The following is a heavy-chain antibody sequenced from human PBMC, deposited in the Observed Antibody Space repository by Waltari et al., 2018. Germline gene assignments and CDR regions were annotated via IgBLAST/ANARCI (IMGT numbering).Heavy chain of an antibody. CDR2: IDQDGSEK. V-gene: IGHV3-7*01. Sequence: EVQLVESGGGLVQPGGSLRLSCAASGFPFSNTWMTWVRQAPGKGLEGGANIDQDGSEKDSVESVKGRFTNSRDNAKNSLYLQLNSLRADDTAVYYCTRGGDDSSWYWRNWGQGTLVTVSS. D-gene: IGHD6-13*01. J-gene: IGHJ4*02. CDR3: TRGGDDSSWYWRN. CDR1: GFPFSNTW.